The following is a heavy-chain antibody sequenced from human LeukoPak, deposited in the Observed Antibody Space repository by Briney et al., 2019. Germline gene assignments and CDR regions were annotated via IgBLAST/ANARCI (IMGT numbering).Heavy chain of an antibody. CDR2: IWYDVSNK. Sequence: GGSLRLSCAASGFTFSSYGMHWVRQAPGKWLEWVAVIWYDVSNKYYADSVKGRFTISRDNAKNTIYLQMNSLGAEDTDVYYCARGRDGYTGDYWGQGTLVTVSS. D-gene: IGHD5-24*01. V-gene: IGHV3-33*01. CDR3: ARGRDGYTGDY. CDR1: GFTFSSYG. J-gene: IGHJ4*02.